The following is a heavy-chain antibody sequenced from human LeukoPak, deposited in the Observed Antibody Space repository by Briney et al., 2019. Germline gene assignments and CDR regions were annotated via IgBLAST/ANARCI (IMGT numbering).Heavy chain of an antibody. CDR3: ATYCSGGSCYLGHYYYGMDV. CDR1: GYTFTSYY. CDR2: INPNSGGT. D-gene: IGHD2-15*01. V-gene: IGHV1-2*02. J-gene: IGHJ6*02. Sequence: ASVKVSCKASGYTFTSYYMHWVRQAPGQGLEWMGWINPNSGGTNYAQKFQGRVTMTRDTSISTAYMELSRLRSDDTAVYYCATYCSGGSCYLGHYYYGMDVWGQGTTVTVSS.